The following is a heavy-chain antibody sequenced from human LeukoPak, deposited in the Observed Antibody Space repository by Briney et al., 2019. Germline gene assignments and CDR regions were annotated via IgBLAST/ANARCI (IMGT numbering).Heavy chain of an antibody. D-gene: IGHD3-10*01. V-gene: IGHV3-33*01. CDR2: IWFDGSEK. CDR3: ARAMSYYFDY. CDR1: RFSFSSYG. J-gene: IGHJ4*02. Sequence: GGSLRRSCAASRFSFSSYGMHWVRLAPGKGLEWVGLIWFDGSEKYYAESVKGRFTISRDNSKNTVYLQVNSLRAEDTAVYHCARAMSYYFDYWGPGTLVTVSS.